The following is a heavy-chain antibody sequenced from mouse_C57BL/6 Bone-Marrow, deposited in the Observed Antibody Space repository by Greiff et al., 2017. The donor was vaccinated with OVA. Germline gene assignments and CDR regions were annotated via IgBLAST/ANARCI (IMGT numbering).Heavy chain of an antibody. CDR3: ALDSSGYGWFAY. CDR1: GFNIKDYY. V-gene: IGHV14-2*01. Sequence: VQLQQSGAELVKPGASVKLSCTASGFNIKDYYMHWVKQRTEQGLEWIGRIDPEDGETKSAPKFQGKATITAYTSSNTAYLQLSSLTSEDTAVYYCALDSSGYGWFAYWGQGTLVTVSA. CDR2: IDPEDGET. D-gene: IGHD3-2*02. J-gene: IGHJ3*01.